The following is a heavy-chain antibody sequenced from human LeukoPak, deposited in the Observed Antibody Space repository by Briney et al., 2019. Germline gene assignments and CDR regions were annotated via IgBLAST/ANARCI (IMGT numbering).Heavy chain of an antibody. V-gene: IGHV4-4*02. Sequence: SETLSLTCAVSGASISSNNWWSWVRQPPGKGLEWIGEIYHSGSTNYTPSLKSRVTISIDKSKNQFSLKLSSVTAADTAVYYCARGLAIAARPFYYFDYWGQGTLVTVSS. CDR2: IYHSGST. CDR1: GASISSNNW. D-gene: IGHD6-6*01. J-gene: IGHJ4*02. CDR3: ARGLAIAARPFYYFDY.